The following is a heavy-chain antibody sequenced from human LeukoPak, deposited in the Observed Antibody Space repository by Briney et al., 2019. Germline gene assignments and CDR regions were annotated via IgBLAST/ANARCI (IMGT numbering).Heavy chain of an antibody. Sequence: PSDTLPLPCPVYGGSLSGYYWSWIRQPPGKGLEWIGEINHSGSTTYNPSLQSRVTISVDTSKNQFPLKLRSVTAADTAVHYCARALYYGSGSNYYYYHMDVWGKGNTVTVSS. J-gene: IGHJ6*03. CDR2: INHSGST. CDR3: ARALYYGSGSNYYYYHMDV. V-gene: IGHV4-34*01. CDR1: GGSLSGYY. D-gene: IGHD3-10*01.